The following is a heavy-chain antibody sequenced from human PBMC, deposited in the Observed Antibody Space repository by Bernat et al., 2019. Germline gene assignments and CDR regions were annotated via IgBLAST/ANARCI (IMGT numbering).Heavy chain of an antibody. D-gene: IGHD3-10*01. CDR3: ARPSGSSGY. CDR1: GFTFSSYT. J-gene: IGHJ4*02. V-gene: IGHV3-21*02. Sequence: EVQLVESGGGLVKPGGSLRLSCAASGFTFSSYTMNWVRQAPGNGLEWVSSISSGSGYIYYADSVRGRFNISRDNAKNLLYLQMNSLRAEDTAVYYCARPSGSSGYWGQGTLVTVSS. CDR2: ISSGSGYI.